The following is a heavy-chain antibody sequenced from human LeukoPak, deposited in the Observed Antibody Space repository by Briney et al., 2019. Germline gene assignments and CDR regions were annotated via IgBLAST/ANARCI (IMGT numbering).Heavy chain of an antibody. CDR2: INHSGST. Sequence: SETLSLTCAVYGGSFSGYYWSWIRQPPGKGLEWIGEINHSGSTNYNPSLKSRVTISVDTSKNQFSLKLSSVTAADTAVYYCARGSDIWAFDIWGQGTMVTVSS. CDR1: GGSFSGYY. D-gene: IGHD2-15*01. V-gene: IGHV4-34*01. CDR3: ARGSDIWAFDI. J-gene: IGHJ3*02.